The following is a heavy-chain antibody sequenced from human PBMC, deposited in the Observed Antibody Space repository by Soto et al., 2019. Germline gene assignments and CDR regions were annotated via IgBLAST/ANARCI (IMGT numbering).Heavy chain of an antibody. J-gene: IGHJ4*02. CDR1: GHTFTGHH. CDR3: GLEPTGTGGFDY. Sequence: QVQMVQSGAEVKKPGASVKVSCKASGHTFTGHHMHWVRQDPGQGLEWMGLIDLDIGDTKYAQKFQGRITPTSDTSITTADMGLRGLRSDDTAVYYCGLEPTGTGGFDYWDQGSLVTVS. V-gene: IGHV1-2*02. CDR2: IDLDIGDT. D-gene: IGHD7-27*01.